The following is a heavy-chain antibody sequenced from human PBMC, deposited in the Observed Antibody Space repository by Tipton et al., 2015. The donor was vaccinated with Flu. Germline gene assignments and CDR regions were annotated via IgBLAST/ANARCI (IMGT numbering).Heavy chain of an antibody. D-gene: IGHD1-7*01. V-gene: IGHV3-33*01. CDR1: GYTFSDFG. CDR2: IWYDGGNI. J-gene: IGHJ4*02. Sequence: SLRLSCAASGYTFSDFGMHWVRQTPGKGLEWVAIIWYDGGNIRYKDSVEGRFTISRDNSKNTLYLQMKSLRVEDTAVYYCAGGPRELHFDFWGQGTLVTVSS. CDR3: AGGPRELHFDF.